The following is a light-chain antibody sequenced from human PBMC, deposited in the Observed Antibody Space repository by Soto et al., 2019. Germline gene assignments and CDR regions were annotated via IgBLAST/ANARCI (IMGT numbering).Light chain of an antibody. CDR2: DAS. V-gene: IGKV3-11*01. CDR1: QSVSSY. Sequence: EIVLTQSPATLSLSPGERATLSCSATQSVSSYLAWYQQKPGQAPRLLNYDASNRAAGIPARFSGSGSGTDFTLTISSLEPEDFAVYYCQQRSNWLVTFGPGTKVDIK. CDR3: QQRSNWLVT. J-gene: IGKJ3*01.